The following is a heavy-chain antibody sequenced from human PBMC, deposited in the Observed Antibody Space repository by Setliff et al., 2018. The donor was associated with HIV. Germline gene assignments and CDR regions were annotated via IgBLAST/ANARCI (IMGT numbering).Heavy chain of an antibody. CDR3: ARPSLGIGGGSKFDS. CDR2: FHFSGST. J-gene: IGHJ4*02. V-gene: IGHV4-39*01. CDR1: GDSITSGHFY. Sequence: PSETLSLTCTVSGDSITSGHFYWGWVRQPPGKGLEWIGNFHFSGSTYYNPSLKSRVTISVDPSQNQFSLRLISVTAADAAIYYCARPSLGIGGGSKFDSWGQGIRVTVSS. D-gene: IGHD3-3*01.